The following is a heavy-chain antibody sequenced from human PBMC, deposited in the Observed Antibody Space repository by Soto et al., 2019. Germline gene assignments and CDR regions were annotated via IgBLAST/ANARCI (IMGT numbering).Heavy chain of an antibody. D-gene: IGHD5-12*01. CDR1: GGTFSSYA. J-gene: IGHJ6*02. CDR3: AVPIVATIIYGMDV. V-gene: IGHV1-69*13. Sequence: SVKVSCKASGGTFSSYAISWVRQAPGQGLEWMGGIIPIFGTANYAQKFQGRVTITADESTSTAYMELSSLRSEDTAVYYCAVPIVATIIYGMDVWGQGTTVTVS. CDR2: IIPIFGTA.